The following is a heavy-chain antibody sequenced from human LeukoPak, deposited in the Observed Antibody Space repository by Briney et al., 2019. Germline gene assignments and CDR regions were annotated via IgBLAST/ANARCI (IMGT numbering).Heavy chain of an antibody. D-gene: IGHD3-10*01. CDR1: GFTVSNNY. J-gene: IGHJ4*02. CDR3: AKAIPTMVRAASYYFDF. CDR2: IYSGGGT. Sequence: GGSLRLSCAASGFTVSNNYMSWVRQAPGKGLEWVSVIYSGGGTYYADSVKGRFTISRDNSKNTLYLQMNSLRAEDTAVYYCAKAIPTMVRAASYYFDFWGQGTLVTVSS. V-gene: IGHV3-66*01.